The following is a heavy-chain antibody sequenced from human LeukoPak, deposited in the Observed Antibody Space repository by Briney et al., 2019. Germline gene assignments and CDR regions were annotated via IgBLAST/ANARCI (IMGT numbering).Heavy chain of an antibody. Sequence: ASVKVSCKASGYTFASYSMHWVRQAPGQRLEWMGWINVGNGNTKYSQMFQGRVTITRDTFASTAYMELSSLRSEDTAVYYCAKGRLYSGSYSSLGYWGQGTLVTVSS. CDR1: GYTFASYS. D-gene: IGHD1-26*01. CDR3: AKGRLYSGSYSSLGY. V-gene: IGHV1-3*01. CDR2: INVGNGNT. J-gene: IGHJ4*02.